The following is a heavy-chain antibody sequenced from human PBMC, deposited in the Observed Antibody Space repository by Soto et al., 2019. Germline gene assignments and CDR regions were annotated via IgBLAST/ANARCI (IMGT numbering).Heavy chain of an antibody. CDR3: ARMTYYYDSSGPDQDWYFYL. V-gene: IGHV2-26*01. J-gene: IGHJ2*01. Sequence: QVTLKESGPVLVQPTETLTLTCTVSGFSLSNARMGVSWIRQPPGKALEWLAHIFSNDEKSYSPSLKSRLTISKDTSKSQVVLTMTNMDPVDTATYYCARMTYYYDSSGPDQDWYFYLWGRVTLVTVSA. CDR2: IFSNDEK. CDR1: GFSLSNARMG. D-gene: IGHD3-22*01.